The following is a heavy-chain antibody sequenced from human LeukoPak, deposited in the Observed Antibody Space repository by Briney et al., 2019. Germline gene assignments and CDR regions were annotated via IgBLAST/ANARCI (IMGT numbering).Heavy chain of an antibody. Sequence: SVKVSCKASGGTFSSYAISWVRQAPGQGLEWMGGIIPIFGTANYAQRFQGRVTITADKSTSTAYMELSSLRSEGTAVYYCARGTTASYFNWFDPWGQGTLVTVSS. CDR2: IIPIFGTA. V-gene: IGHV1-69*06. D-gene: IGHD1-26*01. CDR3: ARGTTASYFNWFDP. CDR1: GGTFSSYA. J-gene: IGHJ5*02.